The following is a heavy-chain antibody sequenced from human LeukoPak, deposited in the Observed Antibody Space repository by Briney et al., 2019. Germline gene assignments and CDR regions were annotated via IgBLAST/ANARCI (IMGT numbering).Heavy chain of an antibody. D-gene: IGHD3-10*01. CDR3: ARDNYGSGSYFYYYYYMDV. J-gene: IGHJ6*03. Sequence: SETLSLTCTVSGGSISSYYWSWIRQPAGKGLEWIGRIYTSGSTNYNPSLKSRVTMSVDTSKNQFSLKLSSVTAADTAVYYCARDNYGSGSYFYYYYYMDVWGKGPRSPSP. CDR1: GGSISSYY. V-gene: IGHV4-4*07. CDR2: IYTSGST.